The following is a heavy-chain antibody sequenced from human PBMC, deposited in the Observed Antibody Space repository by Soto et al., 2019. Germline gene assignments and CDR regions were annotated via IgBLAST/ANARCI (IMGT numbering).Heavy chain of an antibody. CDR2: ISSSSSYI. J-gene: IGHJ6*02. CDR3: ARDGNYDFWSGYYTGGYYYYYGMDV. V-gene: IGHV3-21*01. CDR1: GFTFCSYS. Sequence: PGGSLRLSCAASGFTFCSYSMNWVRQAPGKGLEWVSSISSSSSYIYYADSVKGRFTISRDNAKNSMYLQMNSLRAEDTAVYYCARDGNYDFWSGYYTGGYYYYYGMDVWGQGTTVTGSS. D-gene: IGHD3-3*01.